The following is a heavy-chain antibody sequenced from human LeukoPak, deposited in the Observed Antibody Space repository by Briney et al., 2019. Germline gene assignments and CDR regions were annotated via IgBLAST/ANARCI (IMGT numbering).Heavy chain of an antibody. V-gene: IGHV4-59*12. J-gene: IGHJ4*02. D-gene: IGHD6-19*01. Sequence: SETLSLTCTVSGGSISSYYWSWIRQPPGKGLEWIGYIYYSGSTNYNPSLKSRVTISVDTSKNQFSLKLSSVTAADTAVYYCAREYSSGWYQSWGQGTLVTVSS. CDR3: AREYSSGWYQS. CDR1: GGSISSYY. CDR2: IYYSGST.